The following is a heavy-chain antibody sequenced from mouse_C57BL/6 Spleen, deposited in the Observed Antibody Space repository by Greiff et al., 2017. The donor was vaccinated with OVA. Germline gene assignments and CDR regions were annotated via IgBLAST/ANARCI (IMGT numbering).Heavy chain of an antibody. CDR2: ISYDGSN. CDR1: GYSITSGYY. J-gene: IGHJ4*01. D-gene: IGHD2-5*01. V-gene: IGHV3-6*01. Sequence: DVQLVESGPGLVKPSQSLSLTCSVTGYSITSGYYWNWIRQFPGNKLEWMGYISYDGSNNYNPSLKNRISITRDTSKNQFFLKLNSVTTEDTATYYCARENSNYAMDYWGQGTSVTVSS. CDR3: ARENSNYAMDY.